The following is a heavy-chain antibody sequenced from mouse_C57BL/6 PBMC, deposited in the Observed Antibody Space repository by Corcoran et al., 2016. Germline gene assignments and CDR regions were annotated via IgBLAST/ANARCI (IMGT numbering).Heavy chain of an antibody. Sequence: EVQLQQSGPVLVKPWASVKMTCKASGYTFTDYYMNWVKQSHGKSLEWIGVINPYNGGTSYNQKFKGKPTFTVDKSSSTAYMELNSLTSEDSAVYYCARRGGYDGFDYWGQGTTLTVSS. V-gene: IGHV1-19*01. CDR3: ARRGGYDGFDY. D-gene: IGHD2-2*01. CDR1: GYTFTDYY. CDR2: INPYNGGT. J-gene: IGHJ2*01.